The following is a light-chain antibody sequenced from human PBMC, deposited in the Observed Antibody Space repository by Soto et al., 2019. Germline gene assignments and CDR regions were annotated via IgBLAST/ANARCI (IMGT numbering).Light chain of an antibody. V-gene: IGLV2-14*03. CDR2: DVS. CDR1: SSDVGGYNY. Sequence: QSVLNQPAAVSGSTGQSITISCTGTSSDVGGYNYVSWYQHHPGKAPKRMIHDVSNRPSGVSNRFSGSKSGNTASLTISGLQAEDEADYYCSSYIPNNSTYVFGTGTKVTVL. J-gene: IGLJ1*01. CDR3: SSYIPNNSTYV.